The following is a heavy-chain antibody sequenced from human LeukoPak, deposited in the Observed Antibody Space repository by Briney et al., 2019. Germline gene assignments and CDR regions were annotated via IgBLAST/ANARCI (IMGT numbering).Heavy chain of an antibody. CDR2: ISTSGGTT. CDR3: AKGVGELSSNY. J-gene: IGHJ4*02. Sequence: GGSLRLSCAASGFTFSSHAMSWVRQAPGKGLEWVSAISTSGGTTYYADSVKGRFTISRDNSKNTLYLQMNSLRAEDTAVYYCAKGVGELSSNYWGQGTLVTVSS. CDR1: GFTFSSHA. V-gene: IGHV3-23*01. D-gene: IGHD3-10*01.